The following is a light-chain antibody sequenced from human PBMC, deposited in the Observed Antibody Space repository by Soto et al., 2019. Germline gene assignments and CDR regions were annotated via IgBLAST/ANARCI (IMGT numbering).Light chain of an antibody. CDR3: QQYNTWPPRYT. Sequence: EIVMTQSPATLSVSPGGRATLSCRASQSVSSYLAWYQQRPGQPPRLLIYRASTRATGIPARFSGSGSGTEFSFTISSLQSEDFAVYYCQQYNTWPPRYTFGQGTKLEI. J-gene: IGKJ2*01. CDR2: RAS. CDR1: QSVSSY. V-gene: IGKV3-15*01.